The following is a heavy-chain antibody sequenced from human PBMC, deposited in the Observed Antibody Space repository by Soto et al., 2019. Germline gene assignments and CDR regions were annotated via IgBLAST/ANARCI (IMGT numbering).Heavy chain of an antibody. Sequence: PSETLSLTCSVSGGSITSHYWAWVRQPPGKGLEWIGYMYYSGRTNYNPSLKSRVTVSIDPSKNQFSLQMSSITAADTAVYYCARGVLLAPDVWGQGTMVTVSS. CDR2: MYYSGRT. CDR3: ARGVLLAPDV. D-gene: IGHD1-26*01. J-gene: IGHJ6*02. V-gene: IGHV4-59*08. CDR1: GGSITSHY.